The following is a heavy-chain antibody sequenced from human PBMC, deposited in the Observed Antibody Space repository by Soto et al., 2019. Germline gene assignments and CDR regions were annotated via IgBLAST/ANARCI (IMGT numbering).Heavy chain of an antibody. CDR2: IYYSGST. CDR1: GGSISSYY. Sequence: PSETLSLTCTVSGGSISSYYWSWIRQPPGKGLEWIGYIYYSGSTKYNPSLKSRVTISVDTSKNQFSLKLSSVTAADTAVYYCARRATVTKNDAFDIWGQGTMVT. D-gene: IGHD4-17*01. CDR3: ARRATVTKNDAFDI. V-gene: IGHV4-59*08. J-gene: IGHJ3*02.